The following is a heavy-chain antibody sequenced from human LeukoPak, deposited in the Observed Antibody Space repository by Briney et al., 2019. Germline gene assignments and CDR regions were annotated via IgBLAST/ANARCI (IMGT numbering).Heavy chain of an antibody. V-gene: IGHV4-39*01. J-gene: IGHJ4*02. Sequence: SETLSLTCTVSGVSISGSSYYWGWIRQPPGKGLEWIGSIYYSGSTYYNPSLKSRVTISVDTSKNQCSLKLNSVTATDTAVYYCARHYGRWGQGTLVTVSS. D-gene: IGHD3-10*01. CDR1: GVSISGSSYY. CDR2: IYYSGST. CDR3: ARHYGR.